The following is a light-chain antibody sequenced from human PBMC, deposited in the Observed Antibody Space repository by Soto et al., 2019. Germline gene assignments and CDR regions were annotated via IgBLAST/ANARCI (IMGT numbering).Light chain of an antibody. Sequence: QSALTQPASVSGSPGQSITISCTGTSRDVGSYNLVSWYQQHPGKAPKLMIYEGSTRPSGVSNRFSGSKSGNTASLTISGLQAEDEADYYCCSYAGSSTLSVVFGGGTKLTVL. V-gene: IGLV2-23*01. CDR1: SRDVGSYNL. CDR3: CSYAGSSTLSVV. CDR2: EGS. J-gene: IGLJ2*01.